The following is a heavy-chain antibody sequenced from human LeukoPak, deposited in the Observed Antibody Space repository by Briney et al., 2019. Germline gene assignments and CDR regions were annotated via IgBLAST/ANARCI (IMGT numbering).Heavy chain of an antibody. CDR3: SRGGSRAARPVYFQH. J-gene: IGHJ1*01. Sequence: AGGSLRLSCAASGFTFSSYGMSWVRQAPGKGLEWVSAISGSGGSTYYADSVKGRFTISRDNSKNTLYLQMNSLRAEDTAVYYCSRGGSRAARPVYFQHWGQGTLVTVSS. CDR1: GFTFSSYG. CDR2: ISGSGGST. D-gene: IGHD6-6*01. V-gene: IGHV3-23*01.